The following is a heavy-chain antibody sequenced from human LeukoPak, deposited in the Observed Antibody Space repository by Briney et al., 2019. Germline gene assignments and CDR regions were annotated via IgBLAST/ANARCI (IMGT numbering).Heavy chain of an antibody. CDR3: ARGPRFGELLWHWFDP. D-gene: IGHD3-10*01. CDR2: IYYSRST. V-gene: IGHV4-59*08. J-gene: IGHJ5*02. Sequence: PSETLSLTCTVSGGSISSYYWSWIRQPPGKGLEWIGYIYYSRSTNYNPSLKSRVTISVDTSKNQFSLKLRSVTAADTAVYYCARGPRFGELLWHWFDPWGQGTLVTVSS. CDR1: GGSISSYY.